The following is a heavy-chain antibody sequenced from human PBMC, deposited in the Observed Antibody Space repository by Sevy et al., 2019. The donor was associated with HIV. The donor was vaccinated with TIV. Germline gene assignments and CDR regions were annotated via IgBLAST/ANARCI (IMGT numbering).Heavy chain of an antibody. CDR3: TTEEVKYCNSPSCLGGIDY. J-gene: IGHJ4*02. D-gene: IGHD2-2*01. V-gene: IGHV3-15*01. CDR2: IKSNSDGGTT. CDR1: GFTFSNAW. Sequence: GGSLRLSCAASGFTFSNAWMSWVRQDPGKGLEWVGRIKSNSDGGTTDYAAPVKGRFIISRDYSKTTLYLQMNSLKTEDTAIYYCTTEEVKYCNSPSCLGGIDYWGQGTLVTVSS.